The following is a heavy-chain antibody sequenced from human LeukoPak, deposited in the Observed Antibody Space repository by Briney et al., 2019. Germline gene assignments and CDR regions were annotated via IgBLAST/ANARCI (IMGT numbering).Heavy chain of an antibody. D-gene: IGHD3-10*01. CDR1: GDSMDTKVYY. CDR3: ARALIRDEFDC. J-gene: IGHJ4*02. CDR2: VYYSGST. V-gene: IGHV4-39*07. Sequence: SETLSLTCTVSGDSMDTKVYYWGWIRHAPGEGLEWIGTVYYSGSTDYNPSLKSRVTISVDTSKNQFSLKLSSVTAADTAVYYCARALIRDEFDCWGQGTLVTVSS.